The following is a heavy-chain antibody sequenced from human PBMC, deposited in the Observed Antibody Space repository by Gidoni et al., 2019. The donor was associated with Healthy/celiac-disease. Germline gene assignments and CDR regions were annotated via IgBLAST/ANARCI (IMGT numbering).Heavy chain of an antibody. D-gene: IGHD1-1*01. Sequence: QVQLVQSGAEVKKPGSSVKVSCKASGGPFSSYAISWVRQAPGQGLEWMGGIIPNFGTANYAQKFQGRVTITADKSTSTAYMELSSLRSEDTAVYYCARRKLERPGATSGSFDHWGQGTLVTVSS. CDR3: ARRKLERPGATSGSFDH. CDR2: IIPNFGTA. J-gene: IGHJ4*02. V-gene: IGHV1-69*06. CDR1: GGPFSSYA.